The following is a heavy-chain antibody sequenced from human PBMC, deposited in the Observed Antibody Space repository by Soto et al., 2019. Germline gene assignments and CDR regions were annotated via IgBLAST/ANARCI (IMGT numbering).Heavy chain of an antibody. J-gene: IGHJ4*02. V-gene: IGHV3-9*01. CDR2: INWNSGSI. Sequence: EVQLVESGGGLVQPGRSLRLSCTASGFTFDDYAMHWVRQAPGKGLEWVSDINWNSGSIGYADSVKGRFTISRDNAKNSLYLQMNSLRTEDTAFYYCAKDRGYRAYAFDYWGQGTLVTVSS. CDR1: GFTFDDYA. D-gene: IGHD6-13*01. CDR3: AKDRGYRAYAFDY.